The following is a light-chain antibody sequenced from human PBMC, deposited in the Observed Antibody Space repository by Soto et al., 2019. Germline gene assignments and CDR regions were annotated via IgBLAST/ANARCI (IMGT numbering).Light chain of an antibody. CDR3: AAWDDSLNGHV. Sequence: SVLAQPPSASGTPGQKVTISCSGSSSNIGSNTVNWYQQLPGTAPKLLLYSNNQRPSGVPERFSGSKSGTSASLAISGLQSEDEADYYCAAWDDSLNGHVFGTGTKVTVL. CDR2: SNN. V-gene: IGLV1-44*01. CDR1: SSNIGSNT. J-gene: IGLJ1*01.